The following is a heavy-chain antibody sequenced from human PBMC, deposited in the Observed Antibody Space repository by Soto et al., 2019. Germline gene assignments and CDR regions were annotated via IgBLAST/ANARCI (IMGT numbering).Heavy chain of an antibody. CDR3: ARSSSAYGDDRLSLGY. CDR2: ISAYNGNT. Sequence: QVQLVQSGAEVKKPGASVKVSCKASGYTFSGYGINWVRQAPGQGLEWMGWISAYNGNTKYAQKFQGRVTMTTDTSTSTAHMELRSLRSDDTAVYFCARSSSAYGDDRLSLGYGSQGTLVTVSS. D-gene: IGHD4-17*01. V-gene: IGHV1-18*01. J-gene: IGHJ4*02. CDR1: GYTFSGYG.